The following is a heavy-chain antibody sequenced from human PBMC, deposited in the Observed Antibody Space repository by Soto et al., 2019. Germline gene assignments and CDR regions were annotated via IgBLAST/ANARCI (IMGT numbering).Heavy chain of an antibody. V-gene: IGHV3-21*02. CDR1: GFSFSTYN. CDR3: VREDGLVGSNSAFDQ. D-gene: IGHD7-27*01. Sequence: EVELLESGGGLVKPGGSLRLSCAASGFSFSTYNMNWVRQAPGKGLEWVSSINGRSNYKYYTDSVKGRFTISRENPKNSLYLQMDSLRVEDTAVYYCVREDGLVGSNSAFDQWGQGTLVIVSS. CDR2: INGRSNYK. J-gene: IGHJ4*02.